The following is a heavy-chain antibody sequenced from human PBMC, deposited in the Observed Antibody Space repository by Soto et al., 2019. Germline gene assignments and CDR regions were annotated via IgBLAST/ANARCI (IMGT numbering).Heavy chain of an antibody. D-gene: IGHD3-10*01. Sequence: GGSLRLSCAASGFTFSSYAMHWVRQAPGKGLEWVAVISYDGSNKYYADSVKGRFTISRDNSKNTLYLQMNSLRAEDTAVYYCARAMVRGVVGRYYGMDVWGQGTTVTVSS. CDR2: ISYDGSNK. V-gene: IGHV3-30-3*01. CDR3: ARAMVRGVVGRYYGMDV. J-gene: IGHJ6*02. CDR1: GFTFSSYA.